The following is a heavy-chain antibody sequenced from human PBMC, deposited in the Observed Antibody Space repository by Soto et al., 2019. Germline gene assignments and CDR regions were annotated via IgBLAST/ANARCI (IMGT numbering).Heavy chain of an antibody. Sequence: SETLSLTCTVSGGSIISSGSYWGWIRQPPGKGLEWIGSVYYTGGTYYNPSPKSRVTVSVDTSKNQFSLKLSSVTAADTAVYYCARHQGAAYYYDSSGYYYFDYWGQGTLVTVSS. J-gene: IGHJ4*02. CDR3: ARHQGAAYYYDSSGYYYFDY. CDR1: GGSIISSGSY. V-gene: IGHV4-39*01. D-gene: IGHD3-22*01. CDR2: VYYTGGT.